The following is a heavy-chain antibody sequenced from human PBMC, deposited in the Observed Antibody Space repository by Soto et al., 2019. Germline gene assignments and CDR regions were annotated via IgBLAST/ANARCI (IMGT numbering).Heavy chain of an antibody. Sequence: TSETLSLTCTVSGGSISSSSYYWGWIRQPPGKGLEWIGSIYYSGSTYYNPSLKSRVTISVDTSKNQFSLKLSSVTAADTAVYYCARGDIVVVRRGEQENEKIAAAGPNFDYWGQGTLVTVSS. CDR3: ARGDIVVVRRGEQENEKIAAAGPNFDY. V-gene: IGHV4-39*01. CDR2: IYYSGST. D-gene: IGHD2-2*01. CDR1: GGSISSSSYY. J-gene: IGHJ4*02.